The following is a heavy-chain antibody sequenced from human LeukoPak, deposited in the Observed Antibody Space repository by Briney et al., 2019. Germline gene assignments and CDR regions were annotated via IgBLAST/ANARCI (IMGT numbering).Heavy chain of an antibody. CDR1: GYSFTSYW. D-gene: IGHD3-9*01. V-gene: IGHV5-51*01. J-gene: IGHJ4*02. CDR3: ARQDISSGMALYYFDY. CDR2: IYPGDSDT. Sequence: GESLKISCKGSGYSFTSYWIGWVRQMPGKGLEWMGIIYPGDSDTRYSPSFQGQVTISADKSISTAYLQWSSLKASDTAMYYCARQDISSGMALYYFDYWGQGTLVTVSS.